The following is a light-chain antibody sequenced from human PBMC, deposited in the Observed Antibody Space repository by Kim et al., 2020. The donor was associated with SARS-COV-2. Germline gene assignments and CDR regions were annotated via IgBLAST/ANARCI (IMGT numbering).Light chain of an antibody. CDR3: QTWDTAIHWV. J-gene: IGLJ3*02. V-gene: IGLV4-69*01. CDR1: SGHSSYA. CDR2: LNSDGSH. Sequence: QLVLTQPPSASASLGASVKLTCTLSSGHSSYAIAWHQQQPKKGPRYLMNLNSDGSHTKGDGIPDRFSGSSSGTERYLTISSLQSEDEADYYCQTWDTAIHWVFGGGTQLTVL.